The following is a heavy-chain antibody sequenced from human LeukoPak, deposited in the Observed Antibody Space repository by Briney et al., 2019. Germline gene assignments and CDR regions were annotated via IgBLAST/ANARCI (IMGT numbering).Heavy chain of an antibody. Sequence: SETLSLTCTVSGGSISSYYWSWIRQPPGKGLEWIGYIYYSGSTNYNPSLKSRVTISVDTPKNQFSLKLSSVTAADTAVYYCARLPPPLEYGVAAGSFDYWGQGTLVTVSS. CDR1: GGSISSYY. CDR3: ARLPPPLEYGVAAGSFDY. V-gene: IGHV4-59*08. J-gene: IGHJ4*02. CDR2: IYYSGST. D-gene: IGHD6-13*01.